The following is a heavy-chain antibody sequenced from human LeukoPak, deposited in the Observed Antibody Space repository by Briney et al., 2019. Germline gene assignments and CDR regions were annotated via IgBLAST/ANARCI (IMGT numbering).Heavy chain of an antibody. V-gene: IGHV4-34*01. CDR3: ARLVRITMIVVVITYRVPPDY. D-gene: IGHD3-22*01. J-gene: IGHJ4*02. Sequence: PSETLSLTCAVYGGSFSGYYWSWIRQPPGKGLEWIGEINHSGSTNYNPSLKSRVTISVDTSKNQFSLKLSSVTAADTAVYYCARLVRITMIVVVITYRVPPDYWGQGTLVTVSS. CDR2: INHSGST. CDR1: GGSFSGYY.